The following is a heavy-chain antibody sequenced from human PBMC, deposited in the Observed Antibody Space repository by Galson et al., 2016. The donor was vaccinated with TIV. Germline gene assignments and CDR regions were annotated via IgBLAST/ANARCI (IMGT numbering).Heavy chain of an antibody. Sequence: SLRLSCAGSGFTFSSCNMHWVRQAPGKGLEWVAFISYDGSDKYYADSVKGRFTISRDNSRSTVDLQMNSLRGDDTAVYYCARVGPDTAMDDYYYYGMDVWGQGTTVTVSS. D-gene: IGHD5-18*01. CDR3: ARVGPDTAMDDYYYYGMDV. CDR2: ISYDGSDK. CDR1: GFTFSSCN. J-gene: IGHJ6*02. V-gene: IGHV3-30*03.